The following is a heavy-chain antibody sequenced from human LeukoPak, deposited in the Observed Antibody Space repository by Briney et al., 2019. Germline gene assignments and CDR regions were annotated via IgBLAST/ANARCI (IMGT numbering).Heavy chain of an antibody. Sequence: PSETLSLTCTVSGGSISSSSYYWGWIRQPPGKGLDWIGSIDYSGSTYYNPSLKSRVTISVDTSKNQFSLKLSSVTAADTAVYYCARHPYYDFSSGYPFALYYFDYWGQGTLVTVSS. D-gene: IGHD3-3*01. V-gene: IGHV4-39*01. J-gene: IGHJ4*02. CDR1: GGSISSSSYY. CDR3: ARHPYYDFSSGYPFALYYFDY. CDR2: IDYSGST.